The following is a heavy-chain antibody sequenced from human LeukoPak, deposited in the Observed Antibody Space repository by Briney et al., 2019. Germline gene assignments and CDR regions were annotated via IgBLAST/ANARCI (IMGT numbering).Heavy chain of an antibody. D-gene: IGHD5-18*01. J-gene: IGHJ4*02. CDR3: ARGGGYSYGNDY. Sequence: SEILSLTCAVYGGSFSGYYWSWIRQPPGKGLEWIGEINHSGSTNYNPSLKSRVTISVDTSKNQFSLKLSSVTAADTAVYYCARGGGYSYGNDYWGQGTLVTVSS. CDR1: GGSFSGYY. CDR2: INHSGST. V-gene: IGHV4-34*01.